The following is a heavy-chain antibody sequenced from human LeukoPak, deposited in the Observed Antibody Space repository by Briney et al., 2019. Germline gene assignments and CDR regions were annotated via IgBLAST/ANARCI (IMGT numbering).Heavy chain of an antibody. CDR2: IRSKANSYAT. Sequence: PGGSLRLSCAASGFTFSGSAMHWVRQASGKGLEWVGRIRSKANSYATAYAASVKGRFTISRDDSKNTAYLQMNSLKTEDTAVYYCTRQGSSSWYDGDYWGQGTLVTVSS. V-gene: IGHV3-73*01. J-gene: IGHJ4*02. CDR1: GFTFSGSA. CDR3: TRQGSSSWYDGDY. D-gene: IGHD6-13*01.